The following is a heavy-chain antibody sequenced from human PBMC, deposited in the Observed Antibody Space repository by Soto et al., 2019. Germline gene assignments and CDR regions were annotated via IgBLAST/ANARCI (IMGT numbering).Heavy chain of an antibody. J-gene: IGHJ4*02. CDR3: SNIIAVAGKVGNY. Sequence: ASGKVSCKASGYTFTSYYMHWVRQAPGQGLEWMGIINPSGGSTSYAQKFQGRVTMTRDTSTSTVYMELSSLRSEDTAVYYCSNIIAVAGKVGNYWGQGTLVTVSS. D-gene: IGHD6-19*01. V-gene: IGHV1-46*01. CDR1: GYTFTSYY. CDR2: INPSGGST.